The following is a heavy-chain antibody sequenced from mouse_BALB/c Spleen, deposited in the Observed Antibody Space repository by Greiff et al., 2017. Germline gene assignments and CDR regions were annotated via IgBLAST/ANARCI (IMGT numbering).Heavy chain of an antibody. V-gene: IGHV7-3*02. J-gene: IGHJ2*01. CDR2: IRNKANGYTT. CDR1: GFTFTDYY. Sequence: EVKLVESGGGLVQPGGSLRLSCATSGFTFTDYYMSWVRQPPGKALEWLGFIRNKANGYTTEYSASVKGWFTISRDNSQSILYLQMNTLRAEDSATYYCARDMGGNYVDYWGQGTTLTVSS. CDR3: ARDMGGNYVDY.